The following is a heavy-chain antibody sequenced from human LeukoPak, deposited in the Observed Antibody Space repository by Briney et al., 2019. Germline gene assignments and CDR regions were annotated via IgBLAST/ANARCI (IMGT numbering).Heavy chain of an antibody. Sequence: SETLSLTCAVYGGSFSGYYWSWIRQPPGKGLEWTGEINHSGSTNYNPSLKSRVTISVDTSKNQFSLKLSSVTAADTAVYYCARGIAAASGSSGYWGQGTLVTVSS. CDR3: ARGIAAASGSSGY. CDR1: GGSFSGYY. V-gene: IGHV4-34*01. CDR2: INHSGST. J-gene: IGHJ4*02. D-gene: IGHD6-13*01.